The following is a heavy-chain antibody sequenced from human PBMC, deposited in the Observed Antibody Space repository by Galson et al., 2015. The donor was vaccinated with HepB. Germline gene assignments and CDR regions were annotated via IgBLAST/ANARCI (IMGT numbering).Heavy chain of an antibody. J-gene: IGHJ4*02. D-gene: IGHD3-22*01. CDR3: ARGPYDSAPFDY. V-gene: IGHV1-69*13. Sequence: SVKVSCKASGGTFSSYAVSWVRQAPGQGLEWMGGIIPIFGTANYAQKFQGRVTITADESTSTAYMELSSLRSEDTAVYYCARGPYDSAPFDYWGQGTLVTVSS. CDR2: IIPIFGTA. CDR1: GGTFSSYA.